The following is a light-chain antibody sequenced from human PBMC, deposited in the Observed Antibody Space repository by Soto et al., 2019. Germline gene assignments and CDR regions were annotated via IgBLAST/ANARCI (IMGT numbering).Light chain of an antibody. CDR1: SSDIYAYYY. Sequence: QSVLTQPASVSGSPGQSITITCTGTSSDIYAYYYVSWYQQHPGKAPKVVISGVNIRPSDVSSRFSGSKSGNTASLTISGLQAEDEAEYFCGSYVGSDTFVFGTGTKVTVL. CDR2: GVN. V-gene: IGLV2-14*01. J-gene: IGLJ1*01. CDR3: GSYVGSDTFV.